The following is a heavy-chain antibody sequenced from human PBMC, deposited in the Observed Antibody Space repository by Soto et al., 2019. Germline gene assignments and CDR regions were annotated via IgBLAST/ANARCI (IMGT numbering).Heavy chain of an antibody. CDR3: ARAEYYYDSSGPDY. V-gene: IGHV1-3*01. Sequence: GASVKVSCKASGYTFPSYAMHWVRQAPGQRFEWMGWINAGNGNTKYSQKFQGRVTITRDTSASTAYMELSSLRSEDTAVYYCARAEYYYDSSGPDYWGQGTLVTVSS. CDR2: INAGNGNT. CDR1: GYTFPSYA. D-gene: IGHD3-22*01. J-gene: IGHJ4*02.